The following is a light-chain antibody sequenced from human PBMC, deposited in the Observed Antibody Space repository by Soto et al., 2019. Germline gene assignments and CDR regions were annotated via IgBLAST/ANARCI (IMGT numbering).Light chain of an antibody. J-gene: IGLJ1*01. CDR3: AAWDDSLNGYV. CDR2: NNN. V-gene: IGLV1-44*01. Sequence: QAVLTQPPSASGTPWQRVTISCSGGSSNIGTNAVNWYQQLPGTAPKLLIYNNNQRPSGVPDRFSGSKSGTSASLAISGLQSGDEADYYCAAWDDSLNGYVFGTGTKVTVL. CDR1: SSNIGTNA.